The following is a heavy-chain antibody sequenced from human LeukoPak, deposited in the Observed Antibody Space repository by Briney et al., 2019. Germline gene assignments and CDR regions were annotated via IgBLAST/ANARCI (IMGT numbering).Heavy chain of an antibody. CDR2: ISGGGGST. CDR3: AKGGKWDVTPFDY. CDR1: GFTFTSYS. D-gene: IGHD1-26*01. Sequence: GGSLRLSCAASGFTFTSYSMNWVRQAPGKGLEWVSTISGGGGSTYYADSMKGRFTISRDNSKNTLYLQVNSLRAEDTAVYYCAKGGKWDVTPFDYWGQGTLVTVSS. V-gene: IGHV3-23*01. J-gene: IGHJ4*02.